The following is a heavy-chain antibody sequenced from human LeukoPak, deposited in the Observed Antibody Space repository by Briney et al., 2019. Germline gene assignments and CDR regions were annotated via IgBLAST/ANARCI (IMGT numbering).Heavy chain of an antibody. CDR2: IYYSGSI. J-gene: IGHJ4*02. V-gene: IGHV4-39*01. Sequence: PSETLSLTCTVSGGSISSSSYYWGWIRQPPGKGLEWIGSIYYSGSIYYNPSLKSRVTISVDTSKNQFSLKLSSVTAADTAVYYCARQARTYDSSGYPYDYWGQGTLVTVSS. CDR3: ARQARTYDSSGYPYDY. D-gene: IGHD3-22*01. CDR1: GGSISSSSYY.